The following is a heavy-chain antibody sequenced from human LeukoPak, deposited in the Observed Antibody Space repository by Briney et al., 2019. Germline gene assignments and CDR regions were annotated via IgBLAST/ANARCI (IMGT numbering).Heavy chain of an antibody. V-gene: IGHV3-23*01. CDR3: AKDHGDYSFDY. CDR1: RFTFSNYG. CDR2: ISYSGGST. Sequence: PGGSLRLSCAASRFTFSNYGMSWVRQAPGKGLEWVSAISYSGGSTSYADSVKGRFTISRDNSKNTLYLQMNSLRAEDTAVYYCAKDHGDYSFDYWGQGTLVTVSS. D-gene: IGHD4-17*01. J-gene: IGHJ4*02.